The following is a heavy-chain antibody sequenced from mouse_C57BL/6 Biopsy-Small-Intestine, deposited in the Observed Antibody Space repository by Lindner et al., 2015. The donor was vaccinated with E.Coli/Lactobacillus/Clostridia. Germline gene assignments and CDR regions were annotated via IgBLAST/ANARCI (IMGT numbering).Heavy chain of an antibody. CDR1: GYAFSSSW. D-gene: IGHD1-1*01. CDR2: IYPGDGDT. V-gene: IGHV1-82*01. CDR3: ARSTTVVAWYFDV. J-gene: IGHJ1*03. Sequence: VQLQESGAELMKPGASVKISCKASGYAFSSSWMNWVKQRPGKGLEWIGRIYPGDGDTNYNGKFKGKATLTADKSSSTAYMQLSSLTSEDSAVYFCARSTTVVAWYFDVWGTGTTVTVSS.